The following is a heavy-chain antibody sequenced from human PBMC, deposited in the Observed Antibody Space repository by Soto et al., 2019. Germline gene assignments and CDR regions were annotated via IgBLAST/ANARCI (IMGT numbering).Heavy chain of an antibody. CDR2: ISSSSSTI. D-gene: IGHD4-17*01. V-gene: IGHV3-48*01. CDR3: ARDLNYGLFDY. Sequence: EVQLVESGGGLVQPGGSLRLSCAASGFTFSSYSMNWVRQAPGKGLEWVSYISSSSSTIYYSDSVKGRCTTSRDNAKNSLCLQMNSLRAEDTAVYYCARDLNYGLFDYWGQGTLVTASS. J-gene: IGHJ4*02. CDR1: GFTFSSYS.